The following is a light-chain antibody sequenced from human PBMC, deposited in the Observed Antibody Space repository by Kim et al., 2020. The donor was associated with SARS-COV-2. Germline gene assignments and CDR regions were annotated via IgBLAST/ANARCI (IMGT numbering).Light chain of an antibody. CDR1: QAIRNY. V-gene: IGKV1-27*01. CDR2: AAS. Sequence: DIQMTQAPSSLSASVGDRVTISCRASQAIRNYLAWHQEKPGKVPQLLIYAASSLQPGVPSRFSGSGSGTDFTLTISSLQPEDAATYYWQYYNSAPWWAFGQGTKVDIK. CDR3: QYYNSAPWWA. J-gene: IGKJ1*01.